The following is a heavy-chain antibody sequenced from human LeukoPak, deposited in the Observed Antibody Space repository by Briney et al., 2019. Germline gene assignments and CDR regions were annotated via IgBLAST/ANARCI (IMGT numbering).Heavy chain of an antibody. Sequence: PRRSLRLSCAASGFTLSSYWMHWVRQAPGKGLVWVSRINSNGGSTSDADSVKGRFTISRDNAKNTLYLQMNSLRAEDTAVYYCARDGYCSSTSCYDYYYGMDVWGQGTTVTVSS. V-gene: IGHV3-74*01. D-gene: IGHD2-2*03. CDR3: ARDGYCSSTSCYDYYYGMDV. CDR1: GFTLSSYW. J-gene: IGHJ6*02. CDR2: INSNGGST.